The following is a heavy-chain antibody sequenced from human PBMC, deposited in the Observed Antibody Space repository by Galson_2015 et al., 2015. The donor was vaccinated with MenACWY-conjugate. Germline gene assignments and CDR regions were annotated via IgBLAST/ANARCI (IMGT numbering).Heavy chain of an antibody. CDR2: IHQGGSRA. CDR3: VRDGDYGVNDGMDV. D-gene: IGHD4-17*01. Sequence: SLRLSCAASGFRFTDYWMTWVRQAPGKGLDWVANIHQGGSRAYYADSVKGRFTISRDNAKNSVFLQMSSLRPEDSAVYYCVRDGDYGVNDGMDVWGQGTTVTVSS. CDR1: GFRFTDYW. J-gene: IGHJ6*02. V-gene: IGHV3-7*03.